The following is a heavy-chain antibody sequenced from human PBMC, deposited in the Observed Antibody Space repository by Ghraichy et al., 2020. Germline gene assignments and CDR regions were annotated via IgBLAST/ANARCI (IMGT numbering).Heavy chain of an antibody. Sequence: GGSLRLSCAASGFTFDDYAMHWVRQAPGKGLEWVSGISWNSVSIGYADSVKGRFTFSRDNAKNSLYLQMNSLRVEDTALYYCAKAPGYDFWSGYYDYWGQGTLVTVSS. V-gene: IGHV3-9*01. J-gene: IGHJ4*02. CDR2: ISWNSVSI. D-gene: IGHD3-3*01. CDR3: AKAPGYDFWSGYYDY. CDR1: GFTFDDYA.